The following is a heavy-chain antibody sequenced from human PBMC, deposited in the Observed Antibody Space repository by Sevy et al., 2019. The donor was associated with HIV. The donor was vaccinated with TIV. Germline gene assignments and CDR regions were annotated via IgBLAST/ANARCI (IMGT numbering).Heavy chain of an antibody. CDR1: GFTFSSYA. J-gene: IGHJ3*02. V-gene: IGHV3-30*04. CDR2: ISYDGSNK. Sequence: GGSLRLSCAASGFTFSSYAMHWVRQAPGKGLEWVAVISYDGSNKYYADSVKGRFTISRDNSKNTRYLQMNSLRAEDTDVYYCARGDYDSSGYYYRGAFDIWGQGTMVTVSS. CDR3: ARGDYDSSGYYYRGAFDI. D-gene: IGHD3-22*01.